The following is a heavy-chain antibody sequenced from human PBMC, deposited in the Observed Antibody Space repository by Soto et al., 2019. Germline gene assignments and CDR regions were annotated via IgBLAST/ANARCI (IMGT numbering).Heavy chain of an antibody. J-gene: IGHJ6*03. CDR2: ISSNGGST. Sequence: GGALRLSCSASGFTFSSYAMHWVRQAPGKGLEYVSAISSNGGSTYYADSVKGRFTISRDNSKNTLYLQMSSLRAADTAVYYCARLHGSGSYRQPNYYYYMDVWGKGTTVTVSS. CDR3: ARLHGSGSYRQPNYYYYMDV. CDR1: GFTFSSYA. D-gene: IGHD3-10*01. V-gene: IGHV3-64D*08.